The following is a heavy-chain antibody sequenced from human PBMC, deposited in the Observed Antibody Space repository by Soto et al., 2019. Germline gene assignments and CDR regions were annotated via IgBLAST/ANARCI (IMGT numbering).Heavy chain of an antibody. Sequence: ASVKVSCKASGYTFTSYGISWVRQAPGQGLEWMGWISAYNGNTNYAQKLQGRVTMTTDTSTSTAYMEPRSLRSDDTAVYYCASRSVDTAMVYFDYWGQGTLVTVSS. CDR1: GYTFTSYG. D-gene: IGHD5-18*01. J-gene: IGHJ4*02. CDR3: ASRSVDTAMVYFDY. V-gene: IGHV1-18*01. CDR2: ISAYNGNT.